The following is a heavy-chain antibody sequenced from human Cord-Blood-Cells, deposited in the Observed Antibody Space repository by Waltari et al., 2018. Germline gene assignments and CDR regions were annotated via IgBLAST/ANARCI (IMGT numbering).Heavy chain of an antibody. J-gene: IGHJ4*02. V-gene: IGHV4-59*01. CDR3: ARGAEGMSWYVDY. CDR1: GGSISSYY. D-gene: IGHD6-13*01. CDR2: IYFSGSA. Sequence: QVQLQESGPGLVKPSETLSLTCTVSGGSISSYYWSWIRQPPGKGLEWIRYIYFSGSASYIPSLKSRITISVDTSKNQFSLKLSSVAAADTAVYYCARGAEGMSWYVDYWGQGTLVTVSS.